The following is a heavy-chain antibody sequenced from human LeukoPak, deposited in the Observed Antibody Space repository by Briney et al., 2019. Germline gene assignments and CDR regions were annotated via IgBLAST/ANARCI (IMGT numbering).Heavy chain of an antibody. D-gene: IGHD1-26*01. Sequence: NPSETLSLTCDVSGGSISRANWWSWVRQSPGQGLEWIGEISLSGRTNYNPSLQSRVTMSLDESKNQLSLDLASVTAADTAVYYCSRESGAFSPFGYWGQGTLVTVHS. CDR3: SRESGAFSPFGY. CDR1: GGSISRANW. V-gene: IGHV4-4*02. J-gene: IGHJ4*02. CDR2: ISLSGRT.